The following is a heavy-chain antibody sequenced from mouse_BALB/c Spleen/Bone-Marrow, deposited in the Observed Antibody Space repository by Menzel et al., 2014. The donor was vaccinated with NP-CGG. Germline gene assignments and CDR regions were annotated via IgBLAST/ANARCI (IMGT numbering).Heavy chain of an antibody. D-gene: IGHD4-1*01. CDR3: TRGENWEDFVY. CDR2: ISSGSITI. Sequence: EVQLEGSGGGLRQPGGSRKLSSSAYGLSFSSFGMHWVRQAPEKGLEWVAYISSGSITIFYADTVKGRFTISKDNPKNTLFRQKTSLRSEDTAMYYCTRGENWEDFVYWDQSTTLTIYS. J-gene: IGHJ2*01. CDR1: GLSFSSFG. V-gene: IGHV5-17*02.